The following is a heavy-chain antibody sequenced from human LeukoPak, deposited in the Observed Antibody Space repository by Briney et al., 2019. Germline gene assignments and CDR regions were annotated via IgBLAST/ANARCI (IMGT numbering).Heavy chain of an antibody. CDR1: GGSFSGYY. D-gene: IGHD3-3*01. CDR3: ARYDFWSGYSGY. Sequence: SETLSLTCAVYGGSFSGYYWSWIRQPPGKGLEWIGEINHSGSTNYNPSLKSRVTISVDTSKNQFSLKLSSVTAADTAVYYCARYDFWSGYSGYWGQGTLVTVSS. J-gene: IGHJ4*02. V-gene: IGHV4-34*01. CDR2: INHSGST.